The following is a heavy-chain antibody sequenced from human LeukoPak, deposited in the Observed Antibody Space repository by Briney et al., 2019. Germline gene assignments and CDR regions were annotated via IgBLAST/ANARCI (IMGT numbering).Heavy chain of an antibody. D-gene: IGHD3-10*01. CDR1: GFTFNDYA. CDR3: AKGLRRNYYGSGSYFGWFDP. Sequence: PGGSLRLSCVASGFTFNDYAMHWVRQAPGKGLEWVSGISWNSGTIAYADSVKGRFTISRDNAKNSLYLQMNSLRAEDTALYYCAKGLRRNYYGSGSYFGWFDPWGQGTLVTVSS. J-gene: IGHJ5*02. CDR2: ISWNSGTI. V-gene: IGHV3-9*01.